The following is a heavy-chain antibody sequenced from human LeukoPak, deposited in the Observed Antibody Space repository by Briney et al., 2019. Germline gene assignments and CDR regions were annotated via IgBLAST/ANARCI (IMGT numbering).Heavy chain of an antibody. CDR2: INPSGGST. J-gene: IGHJ4*02. CDR1: GYTFTSYY. D-gene: IGHD3-16*02. CDR3: ARTYYDYVWGSYRYGFDY. V-gene: IGHV1-46*01. Sequence: GASVKVSCKASGYTFTSYYMHWVRQAPGQGLEWMGIINPSGGSTSYAQKFQGRVNMTRDMSTSTVYMDLSSLRSEDTAVYYCARTYYDYVWGSYRYGFDYWGQGTLVTVSS.